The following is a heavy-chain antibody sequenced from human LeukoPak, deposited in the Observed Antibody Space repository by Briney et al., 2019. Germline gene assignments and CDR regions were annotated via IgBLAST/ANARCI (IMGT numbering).Heavy chain of an antibody. D-gene: IGHD3-16*01. J-gene: IGHJ4*02. Sequence: GGSLRLSCAASGFTFDDYAMHWVRQAPGKGLEWVSGISWNSGSTYYADSVKGRFTISRDNSKNTLYLQMNSLRAEDTAVYYCAKDPDRGITFGGADYWGQGTLVTVSS. CDR3: AKDPDRGITFGGADY. CDR1: GFTFDDYA. V-gene: IGHV3-23*01. CDR2: ISWNSGST.